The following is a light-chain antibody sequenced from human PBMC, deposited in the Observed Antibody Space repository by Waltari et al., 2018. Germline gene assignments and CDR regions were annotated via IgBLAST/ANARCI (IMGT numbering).Light chain of an antibody. J-gene: IGLJ2*01. CDR2: DVS. CDR3: SSYTSSSTLV. Sequence: QSALTQPASVSGSPGQSLTISCPGTSSDAGGYNYSSWYQQHPGKAPKLMIYDVSNRPSGVSNRFSGSKSGNTASLTISGLQAEDEADYYCSSYTSSSTLVFGGGTKLTVL. V-gene: IGLV2-14*03. CDR1: SSDAGGYNY.